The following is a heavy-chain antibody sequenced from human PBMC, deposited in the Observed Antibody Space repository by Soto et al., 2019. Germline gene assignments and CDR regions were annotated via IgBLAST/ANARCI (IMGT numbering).Heavy chain of an antibody. D-gene: IGHD1-26*01. V-gene: IGHV4-4*07. Sequence: SETLSLTCTVSGGSISSYYWSWIRQPAGKGLAWIGRIYTSGGTNYNPSLKSRVTMSVDTSKNQFSLKLSSVTAADTAVYYCARDIVGAPNWFDPWGQGTLVNVSS. J-gene: IGHJ5*02. CDR2: IYTSGGT. CDR1: GGSISSYY. CDR3: ARDIVGAPNWFDP.